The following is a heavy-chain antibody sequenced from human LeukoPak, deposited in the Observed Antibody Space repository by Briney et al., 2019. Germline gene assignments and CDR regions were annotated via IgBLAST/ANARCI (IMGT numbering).Heavy chain of an antibody. CDR3: ARDQVVATIFYYYYYGMDV. D-gene: IGHD5-12*01. Sequence: PSGTLSLTCTVSGGSTSSYYWSWIRQPAGKGLEWIGRIYTSGSTNYNPSLKSRVTMSVDTSKNQFSLKLSSVTAADTAVYYCARDQVVATIFYYYYYGMDVWGQGTTVTVSS. CDR2: IYTSGST. J-gene: IGHJ6*02. V-gene: IGHV4-4*07. CDR1: GGSTSSYY.